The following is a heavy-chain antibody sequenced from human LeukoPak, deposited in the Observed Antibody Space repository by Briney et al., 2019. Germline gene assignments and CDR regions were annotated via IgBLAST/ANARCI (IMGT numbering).Heavy chain of an antibody. D-gene: IGHD5-18*01. CDR1: GFTFSSYA. Sequence: PGGSLRLSCAASGFTFSSYAMTWVRQAPGKGLEWVSASSSSGGSTYYADSVKGRFTISRDNSKNTLYLQMNSLRAEDTAVYYCATNKGYSILYYFDYWGQGTLVTVSS. CDR2: SSSSGGST. J-gene: IGHJ4*02. V-gene: IGHV3-23*01. CDR3: ATNKGYSILYYFDY.